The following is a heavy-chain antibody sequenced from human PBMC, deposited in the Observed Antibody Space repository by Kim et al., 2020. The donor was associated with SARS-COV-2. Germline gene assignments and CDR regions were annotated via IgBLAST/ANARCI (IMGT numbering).Heavy chain of an antibody. D-gene: IGHD6-19*01. Sequence: GGSLRLSCAASGFTFSSYGMHWVRQAPGKGLEWVAVISYDGSNKYYADSVKGRFTISRDNSKNTLYLQMNSLRAEDTAVYYCARDQYGDRGAVAGDAFDIWGQGKMVTVSS. CDR3: ARDQYGDRGAVAGDAFDI. V-gene: IGHV3-33*05. CDR2: ISYDGSNK. J-gene: IGHJ3*02. CDR1: GFTFSSYG.